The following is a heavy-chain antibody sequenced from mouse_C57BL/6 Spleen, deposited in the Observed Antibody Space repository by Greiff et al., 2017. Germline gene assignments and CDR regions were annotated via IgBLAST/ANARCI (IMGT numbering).Heavy chain of an antibody. V-gene: IGHV1-26*01. CDR2: INPNNGGT. Sequence: EVQLQQSGPELVKPGASVKISCKASGYTFTDYYMNWVKQSHGKSLEWIGDINPNNGGTSYNQKFKGKATLTVDKSSSTAYMELRSLTSEDSAVYYCGRGRGGGGVGYFDVWGTGTTVTVSS. D-gene: IGHD1-1*02. CDR3: GRGRGGGGVGYFDV. J-gene: IGHJ1*03. CDR1: GYTFTDYY.